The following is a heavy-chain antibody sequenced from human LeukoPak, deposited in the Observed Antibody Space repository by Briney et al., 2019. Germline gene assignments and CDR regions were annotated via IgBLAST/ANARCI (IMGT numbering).Heavy chain of an antibody. CDR1: GDSVASGGYY. V-gene: IGHV4-61*08. D-gene: IGHD3-10*01. CDR3: ARGGRGRNWFDP. J-gene: IGHJ5*02. Sequence: SETLSLTCTVSGDSVASGGYYWNWIRQPPGKGLEWIRYIYYSVSTNYNLSLKSRVTISVDTSENQFSLKLTSVTAADTAVYYCARGGRGRNWFDPWGQGTLVTVSS. CDR2: IYYSVST.